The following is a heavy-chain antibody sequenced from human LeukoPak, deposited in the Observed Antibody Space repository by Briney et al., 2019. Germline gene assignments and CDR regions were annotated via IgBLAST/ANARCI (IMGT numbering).Heavy chain of an antibody. CDR3: ARDLNWIYFDS. V-gene: IGHV3-74*01. CDR2: ISHDGTIT. CDR1: GFTFSSYV. D-gene: IGHD2-2*03. J-gene: IGHJ4*02. Sequence: PGGSLRLSCAASGFTFSSYVMHWVRPVPGKGLVWVSRISHDGTITNYADSVKGRFTISRDNGKNTLFLQMNSLRAEDTAVYYCARDLNWIYFDSWGQGTLVTVS.